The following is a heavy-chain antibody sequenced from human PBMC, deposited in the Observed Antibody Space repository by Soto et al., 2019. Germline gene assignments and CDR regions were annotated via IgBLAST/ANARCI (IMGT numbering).Heavy chain of an antibody. D-gene: IGHD6-19*01. CDR1: GFTFSSYG. CDR3: AKDPLRMAVLHQYYFDY. J-gene: IGHJ4*02. Sequence: GGSLRLSCAASGFTFSSYGMHWVRQAPGKGLEWVAVISYDGSNKYYADSVKGRFTISRDNSKNTLYLQMNSLRAEDTAVYYCAKDPLRMAVLHQYYFDYWGQGTLVTVSS. CDR2: ISYDGSNK. V-gene: IGHV3-30*18.